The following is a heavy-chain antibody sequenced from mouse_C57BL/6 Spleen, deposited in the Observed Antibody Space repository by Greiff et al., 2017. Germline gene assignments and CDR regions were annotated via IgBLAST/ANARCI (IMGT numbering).Heavy chain of an antibody. J-gene: IGHJ2*01. D-gene: IGHD1-1*01. CDR3: ARLGRGSPFDY. Sequence: EVQLQESGPELVKPGASVKIPCKASGYTFTDYNMDWVKQSHGKSLEWIGDINPNNGGTIYNQKFKGKATLTVDKSSSTAYMELRSLTSEDTAVYYCARLGRGSPFDYWGQGTTLTVSS. CDR1: GYTFTDYN. V-gene: IGHV1-18*01. CDR2: INPNNGGT.